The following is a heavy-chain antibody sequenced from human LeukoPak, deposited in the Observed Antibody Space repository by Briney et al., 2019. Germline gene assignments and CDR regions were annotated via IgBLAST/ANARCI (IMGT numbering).Heavy chain of an antibody. Sequence: GGSLRLSCAASGFTFSSYEMNWVRQAPGKGLEWVSYISSSGSTIYYADSVRGRFTISRDNAKNSLYLHMNSLRAEDTAVYYCARYSSGVTGEDYFDDWGQGTMITVSS. J-gene: IGHJ4*02. D-gene: IGHD4-23*01. CDR2: ISSSGSTI. V-gene: IGHV3-48*03. CDR3: ARYSSGVTGEDYFDD. CDR1: GFTFSSYE.